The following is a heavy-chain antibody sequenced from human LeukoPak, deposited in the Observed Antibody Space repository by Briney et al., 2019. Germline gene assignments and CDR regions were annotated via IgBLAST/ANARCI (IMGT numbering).Heavy chain of an antibody. CDR3: AKGSSGYFFDL. D-gene: IGHD3-22*01. CDR1: GFTFSSYA. CDR2: ISNDGGGT. Sequence: GGSLRLSCAASGFTFSSYAMSWVRQAPGEGLEWVSAISNDGGGTTYADFVKGRFSVSRDNSKNTLFLQMNSLRAEDTALYYCAKGSSGYFFDLWGQGTLVTVSS. V-gene: IGHV3-23*01. J-gene: IGHJ4*02.